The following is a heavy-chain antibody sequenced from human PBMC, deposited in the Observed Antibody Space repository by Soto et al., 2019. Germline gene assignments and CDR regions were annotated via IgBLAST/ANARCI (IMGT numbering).Heavy chain of an antibody. D-gene: IGHD1-1*01. J-gene: IGHJ4*02. CDR3: ARGFPGIQRIFDY. Sequence: LETLSLTCTVSGGSISSYYWSWIRQPPGKGLEWIGYIYYSGSTNYNPSLKGRVTMSVDTSKNQFSLKLSSVTAADTAVYYCARGFPGIQRIFDYWGQGSLVIVSS. CDR2: IYYSGST. V-gene: IGHV4-59*01. CDR1: GGSISSYY.